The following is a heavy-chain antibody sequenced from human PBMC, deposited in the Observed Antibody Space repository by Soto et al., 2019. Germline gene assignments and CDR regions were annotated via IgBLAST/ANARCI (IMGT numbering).Heavy chain of an antibody. CDR3: AKDPIRTSGAVVVENYGMDV. J-gene: IGHJ6*02. CDR2: ISGSGGST. CDR1: GFTFSSYA. D-gene: IGHD2-21*01. Sequence: EVQLLESGGGLVQPGGSLRLSCAASGFTFSSYAMSWVRQAPGKGLEWVSAISGSGGSTYYADSVKGRFTISRDNSKNTRYLQRNSLRAEDTAVYYCAKDPIRTSGAVVVENYGMDVWGQGTTVTVSS. V-gene: IGHV3-23*01.